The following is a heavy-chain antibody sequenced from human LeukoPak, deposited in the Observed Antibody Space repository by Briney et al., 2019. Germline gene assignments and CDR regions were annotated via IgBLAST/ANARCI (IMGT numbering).Heavy chain of an antibody. CDR1: GGSISSGDYY. V-gene: IGHV4-30-4*01. Sequence: PSETLSLTCTVSGGSISSGDYYWSWIRQPPGKGLEWIGYIYYSGSTYYNPSLKSRVTISVDTSKNQFSLKLSSVTAADTAVYYCARSQGFGEFEFDYWGQGTLVTVSS. D-gene: IGHD3-10*01. CDR2: IYYSGST. CDR3: ARSQGFGEFEFDY. J-gene: IGHJ4*02.